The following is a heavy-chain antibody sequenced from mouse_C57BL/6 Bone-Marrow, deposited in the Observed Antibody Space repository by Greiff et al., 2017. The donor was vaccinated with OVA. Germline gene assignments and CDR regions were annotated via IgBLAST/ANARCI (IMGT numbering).Heavy chain of an antibody. CDR1: GFNIKDYY. V-gene: IGHV14-2*01. J-gene: IGHJ2*01. Sequence: EVQLPQSGAALVKPGASVKLTCTASGFNIKDYYMHWVKQRTEQGLEWIGRIDPEDGETKHAPKFQGKATITADTSSNTAYLQLSSLTSEDTAVYYCARDGYYVDYWGQGTTLTVSA. D-gene: IGHD2-3*01. CDR3: ARDGYYVDY. CDR2: IDPEDGET.